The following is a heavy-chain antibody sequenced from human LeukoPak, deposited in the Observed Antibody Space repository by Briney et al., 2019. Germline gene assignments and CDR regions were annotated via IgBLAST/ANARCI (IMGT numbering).Heavy chain of an antibody. V-gene: IGHV3-23*01. CDR1: GFTFSNFA. CDR2: ISGGADGP. CDR3: AKFEGHPWGTYRLDY. Sequence: GGSLRLSCAASGFTFSNFAMSWVRQAPGKGLEWVSAISGGADGPYYADSVKGRFTFSRDNSKNTLYLQMNSLRAEDTAVYYCAKFEGHPWGTYRLDYWGQGTLVTVSS. J-gene: IGHJ4*02. D-gene: IGHD3-16*02.